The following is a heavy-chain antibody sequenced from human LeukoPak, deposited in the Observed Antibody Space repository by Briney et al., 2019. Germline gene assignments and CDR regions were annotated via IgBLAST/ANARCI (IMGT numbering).Heavy chain of an antibody. J-gene: IGHJ5*02. Sequence: TGGSLRLSCAASGFTFSSYWMSWVRQAPGKGLEWVANIKKDGSEKYYVDSVKGRFTISRDNAKNSLSLQMNSLRVEDTAVYYCARDHGLGSYWEGFDPWGQGTLVTVSS. CDR1: GFTFSSYW. CDR2: IKKDGSEK. D-gene: IGHD3-10*01. CDR3: ARDHGLGSYWEGFDP. V-gene: IGHV3-7*01.